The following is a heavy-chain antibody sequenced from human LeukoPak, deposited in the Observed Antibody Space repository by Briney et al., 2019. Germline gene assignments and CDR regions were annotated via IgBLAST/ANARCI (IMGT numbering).Heavy chain of an antibody. J-gene: IGHJ5*02. CDR2: IRYDGSNK. D-gene: IGHD3-10*01. V-gene: IGHV3-30*02. CDR1: GFTFSSYG. Sequence: GGSLRLSCAASGFTFSSYGMYWVRQAPGKGLEWVTFIRYDGSNKYYAESVKGRFTISRDNSKNTVYLQMNSLRVEDTAVYYCAKEFYYGSGSAGWFDPWGQGTLVTVSS. CDR3: AKEFYYGSGSAGWFDP.